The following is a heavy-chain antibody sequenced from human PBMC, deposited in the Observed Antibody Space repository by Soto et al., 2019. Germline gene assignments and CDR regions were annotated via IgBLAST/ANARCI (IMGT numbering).Heavy chain of an antibody. J-gene: IGHJ6*02. D-gene: IGHD2-15*01. CDR3: TTDHRVEYYYYGMDV. Sequence: TGGSLRLSCAASGFTFSNAWMNWVRQAPGKRLEWVGRIKSKTDGGTTDYAAPVKGRFTISRDDSKNTLYLQMNSLKTEDTAVYYCTTDHRVEYYYYGMDVWGQGTTVTVSS. V-gene: IGHV3-15*07. CDR1: GFTFSNAW. CDR2: IKSKTDGGTT.